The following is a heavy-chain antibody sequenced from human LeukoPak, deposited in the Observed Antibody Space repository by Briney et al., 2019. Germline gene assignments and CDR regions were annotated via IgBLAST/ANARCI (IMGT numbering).Heavy chain of an antibody. CDR1: GGSISSGGYS. CDR3: ARGGDYGNYFDY. CDR2: IYHIGNT. J-gene: IGHJ4*02. Sequence: SETLSFTCAVSGGSISSGGYSWNWIRQPPGKGLEWIGYIYHIGNTYYNPSLKSRVTISVDRSKNQFSLKLSSVTAADTAVYYCARGGDYGNYFDYWGQGTLVTVSS. V-gene: IGHV4-30-2*01. D-gene: IGHD4-17*01.